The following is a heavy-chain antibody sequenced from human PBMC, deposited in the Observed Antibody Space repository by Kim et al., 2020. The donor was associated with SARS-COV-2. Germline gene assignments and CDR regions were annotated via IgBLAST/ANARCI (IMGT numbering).Heavy chain of an antibody. V-gene: IGHV3-48*03. CDR1: GFTFSSYE. Sequence: GGSLRLSCAASGFTFSSYEMNWVLQAPGKGLEWVSYISSSGSTIYYADSVKGRFTISRDNAKNSLYLQMNSLRAEDTAVYYCARGGVVAASYGMDVWGQGTTVTVSS. D-gene: IGHD2-2*01. J-gene: IGHJ6*02. CDR3: ARGGVVAASYGMDV. CDR2: ISSSGSTI.